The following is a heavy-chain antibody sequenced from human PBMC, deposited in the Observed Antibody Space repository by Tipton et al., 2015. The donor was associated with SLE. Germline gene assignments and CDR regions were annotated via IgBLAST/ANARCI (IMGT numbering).Heavy chain of an antibody. V-gene: IGHV3-30*04. CDR3: ARKGLLWFRELLVFDY. D-gene: IGHD3-10*01. J-gene: IGHJ4*02. Sequence: SLRLSCAASGFTFSSYAMHWVRQAPGKGLEWVAVISYDGSNKYYADSVKGRFTISRDNSKNTLYLQMNSLRAEDTAVYYCARKGLLWFRELLVFDYWGQGTLVTVSS. CDR1: GFTFSSYA. CDR2: ISYDGSNK.